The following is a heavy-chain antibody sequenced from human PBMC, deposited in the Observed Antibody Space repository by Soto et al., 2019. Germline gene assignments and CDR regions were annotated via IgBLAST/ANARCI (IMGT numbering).Heavy chain of an antibody. CDR2: FSGSGTGT. CDR1: GFTFSSDA. Sequence: GGSLTLSCAASGFTFSSDAMYWGWQLPGKGLEWVSTFSGSGTGTYYADSVKGRFTISRDNSRNTLYLQMNSLRAEDTAIYYCAKRNGVSRGTFDYWGQGTLVTVSS. V-gene: IGHV3-23*01. J-gene: IGHJ4*02. CDR3: AKRNGVSRGTFDY. D-gene: IGHD1-1*01.